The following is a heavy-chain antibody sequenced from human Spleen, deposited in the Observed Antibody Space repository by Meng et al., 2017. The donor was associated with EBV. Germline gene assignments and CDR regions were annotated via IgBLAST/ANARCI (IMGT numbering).Heavy chain of an antibody. CDR3: ARSISSPVYRVDY. CDR1: GDSVSNNCAA. V-gene: IGHV6-1*01. CDR2: TYYRSKWYT. J-gene: IGHJ4*02. Sequence: QAPPLQTCPVLVTPSQTLSLTWSISGDSVSNNCAAWTGIMQSPSRGLVCLGRTYYRSKWYTDYAQSVKSRITSNPDTSKNQFSLQLSSVTPEDTAVYYCARSISSPVYRVDYWGQGSLVTVSS. D-gene: IGHD2-8*01.